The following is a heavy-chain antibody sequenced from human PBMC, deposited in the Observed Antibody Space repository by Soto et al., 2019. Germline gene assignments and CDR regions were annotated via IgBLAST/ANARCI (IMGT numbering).Heavy chain of an antibody. Sequence: ASVKVSCKASGYTFTCYAMHWVRQAPGQRLEWMGWINAGNGNTKYSQKFQGRVTITRDTSASTAYMELSSLRSEDTAVYYCARGGGSGYSSSWYYFGYYYGMDVWGQGTTVTVSS. CDR1: GYTFTCYA. CDR3: ARGGGSGYSSSWYYFGYYYGMDV. V-gene: IGHV1-3*01. J-gene: IGHJ6*02. D-gene: IGHD6-13*01. CDR2: INAGNGNT.